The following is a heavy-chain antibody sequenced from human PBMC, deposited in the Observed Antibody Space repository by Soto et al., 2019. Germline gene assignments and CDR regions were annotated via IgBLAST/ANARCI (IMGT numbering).Heavy chain of an antibody. CDR1: GGSISSSNW. V-gene: IGHV4-4*02. Sequence: QVQLQESGPGLVKPSGTLSLTCAVSGGSISSSNWWSWVRQPPGKGLEWIGEIYQSGSTNYNPSLKSRVNISVDKSKNQFALKLSSVTAADTAVYYCARDRDGHQAPRGGDYYYYYCMDVWGQGTTVTVSS. J-gene: IGHJ6*02. D-gene: IGHD3-10*01. CDR3: ARDRDGHQAPRGGDYYYYYCMDV. CDR2: IYQSGST.